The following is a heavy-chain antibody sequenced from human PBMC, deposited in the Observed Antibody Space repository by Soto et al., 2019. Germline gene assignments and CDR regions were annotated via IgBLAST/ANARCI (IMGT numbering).Heavy chain of an antibody. D-gene: IGHD1-26*01. J-gene: IGHJ4*02. CDR3: AREDILGARSFDY. CDR1: GFTFSSYS. Sequence: EVQLVESGGGLVQWGGSLRLSCAASGFTFSSYSVNWVRQAPGQGLEWVSYISSGSKTIFYADSVKGRFTVSRDNAKNSQYLQMNSLRDEDTAVYYCAREDILGARSFDYWGQGTLVTVSS. V-gene: IGHV3-48*02. CDR2: ISSGSKTI.